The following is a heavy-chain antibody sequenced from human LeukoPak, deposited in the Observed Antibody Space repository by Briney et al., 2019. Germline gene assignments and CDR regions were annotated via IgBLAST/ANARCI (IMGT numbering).Heavy chain of an antibody. CDR3: ARGSCSSTSCPGQNDY. V-gene: IGHV4-31*03. CDR2: IYYSGST. Sequence: SETLSLTCTVSGGSISSGGYYWSWIRQHPGKGLEWIGYIYYSGSTYCNPSLKSRVTISVDTSKNQFSLKLSSVTAADTAVYYCARGSCSSTSCPGQNDYWGQGTLVTVSS. J-gene: IGHJ4*02. CDR1: GGSISSGGYY. D-gene: IGHD2-2*01.